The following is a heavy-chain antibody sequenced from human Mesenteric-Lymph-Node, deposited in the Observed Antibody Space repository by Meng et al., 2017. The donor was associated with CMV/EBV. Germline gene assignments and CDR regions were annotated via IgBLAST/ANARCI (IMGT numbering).Heavy chain of an antibody. D-gene: IGHD1-20*01. Sequence: GFSLSTAGGGVGWSRQPPGKALEWLALLFWDGDSRYRPSLKRRLTIDQDTSKNQVVLTLTNVDPADTATYYCAHRLNNWNGGAFDYWGQGALVTVSS. V-gene: IGHV2-5*02. J-gene: IGHJ4*02. CDR2: LFWDGDS. CDR1: GFSLSTAGGG. CDR3: AHRLNNWNGGAFDY.